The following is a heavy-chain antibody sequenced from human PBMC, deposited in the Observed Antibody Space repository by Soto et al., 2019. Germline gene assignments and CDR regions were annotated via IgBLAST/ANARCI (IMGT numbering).Heavy chain of an antibody. CDR1: GFTFDDYA. D-gene: IGHD4-17*01. J-gene: IGHJ4*02. CDR3: ARRTAWVTTTSYYFDY. V-gene: IGHV3-7*01. Sequence: EVQLVESGGGLVQPGRSLRLSCAASGFTFDDYAMHWVRQAPGKGLEWVANIKQDGSEKYYVDSVKGRFTISRDNAKNSLYLQMNSLRAEDTAVYYCARRTAWVTTTSYYFDYWGQGTLVTVSS. CDR2: IKQDGSEK.